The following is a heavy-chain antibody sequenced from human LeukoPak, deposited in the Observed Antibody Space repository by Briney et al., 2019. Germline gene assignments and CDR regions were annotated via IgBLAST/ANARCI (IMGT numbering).Heavy chain of an antibody. J-gene: IGHJ6*03. CDR3: ARGVVDYYYYMDV. CDR1: GFTFSSYS. D-gene: IGHD2-15*01. CDR2: INSDGSST. V-gene: IGHV3-74*01. Sequence: GWSLRLSCAASGFTFSSYSMNWVRQAPGKGLVWVSRINSDGSSTSYADSVKGRFTISRDNAKNTLYLQMNSLRAEDTAVYYCARGVVDYYYYMDVWGKGTTVTISS.